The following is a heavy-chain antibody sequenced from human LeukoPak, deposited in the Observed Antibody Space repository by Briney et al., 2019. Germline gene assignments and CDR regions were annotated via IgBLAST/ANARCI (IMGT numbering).Heavy chain of an antibody. J-gene: IGHJ3*02. CDR3: ARFLFGEPTPIRLDAFDI. CDR1: GYTFTSYA. V-gene: IGHV7-4-1*02. CDR2: INTNTGNP. D-gene: IGHD3-10*02. Sequence: ASEKVSCKASGYTFTSYAMNWVRQAPGQGLEWMGWINTNTGNPTYAQGFTGRFVFSLDTSVSTAYLQISSLKAEDTAVYYCARFLFGEPTPIRLDAFDIWGQGTMVTVSS.